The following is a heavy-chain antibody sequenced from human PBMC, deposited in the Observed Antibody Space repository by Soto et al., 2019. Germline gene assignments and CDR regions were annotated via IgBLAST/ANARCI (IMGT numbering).Heavy chain of an antibody. Sequence: PSETLSLTCTVSGGSISSSSYYWGWIRQPPGKGLEWIGSIYYSGSTYYNPSLKSRVTISVDTSKNQFSLKLSSVTAADTAVYYCARYRLGVAVATVRESNWFDPWGQGTLVTVSS. D-gene: IGHD6-13*01. V-gene: IGHV4-39*01. CDR2: IYYSGST. J-gene: IGHJ5*02. CDR3: ARYRLGVAVATVRESNWFDP. CDR1: GGSISSSSYY.